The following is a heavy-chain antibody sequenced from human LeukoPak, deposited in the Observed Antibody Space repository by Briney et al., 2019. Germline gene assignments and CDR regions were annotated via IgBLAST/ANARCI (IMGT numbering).Heavy chain of an antibody. Sequence: SQTLSLTCAVSGGSISSGGYSWSWIRQPPGKGLEWIGYIYHSGSTYYNPSLKSRVTISVDRSKNQFSLKLSSVTAADTAVYYCARNDYGGHLYYFDYWGQGTLVTVSS. CDR3: ARNDYGGHLYYFDY. D-gene: IGHD4-23*01. V-gene: IGHV4-30-2*01. CDR2: IYHSGST. CDR1: GGSISSGGYS. J-gene: IGHJ4*02.